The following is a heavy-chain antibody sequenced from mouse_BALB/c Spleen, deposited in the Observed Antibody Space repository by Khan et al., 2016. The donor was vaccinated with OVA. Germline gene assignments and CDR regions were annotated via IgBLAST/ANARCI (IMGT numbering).Heavy chain of an antibody. CDR1: GFTFSSYS. J-gene: IGHJ3*01. V-gene: IGHV5-6*01. D-gene: IGHD4-1*01. CDR3: ASHLTGAVAD. Sequence: EVELVESGGDLVKPGGSLKLSCAASGFTFSSYSMSWVRQTPDKRLEWVASISSDGDYTYYPDSVKGRFTISRDNAKNTLYLQMSRRKSEERAMYDWASHLTGAVADWGQGILVTGSA. CDR2: ISSDGDYT.